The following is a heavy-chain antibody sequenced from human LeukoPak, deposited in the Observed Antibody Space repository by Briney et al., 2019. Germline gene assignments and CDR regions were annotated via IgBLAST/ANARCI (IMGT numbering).Heavy chain of an antibody. D-gene: IGHD5-18*01. Sequence: SETLSLTCTVSGGSLSSFYWSWIRQPAGKGLEWIGHIHTSGGTNYNPSLKSRVTMSVATPKNQFSLKLSSMTAADTAVYYCARGGYSYGFAYWGQGTLVTVSS. CDR2: IHTSGGT. V-gene: IGHV4-4*07. CDR3: ARGGYSYGFAY. CDR1: GGSLSSFY. J-gene: IGHJ4*02.